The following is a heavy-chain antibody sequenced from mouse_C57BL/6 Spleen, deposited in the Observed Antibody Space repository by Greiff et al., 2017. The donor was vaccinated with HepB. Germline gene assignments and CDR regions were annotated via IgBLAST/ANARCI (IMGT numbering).Heavy chain of an antibody. CDR2: IDPSDSYT. V-gene: IGHV1-59*01. CDR3: ENPAGPFAY. Sequence: QVQLQQPGAELVRPGTSVKLSCKASGYTFTSYWMHWVKQRPGQGLEWIGVIDPSDSYTNYNQKFKGKATLTVDTSSSTAYMQLSSLTSEDSAVYEGENPAGPFAYWGQGTLVT. J-gene: IGHJ3*01. CDR1: GYTFTSYW.